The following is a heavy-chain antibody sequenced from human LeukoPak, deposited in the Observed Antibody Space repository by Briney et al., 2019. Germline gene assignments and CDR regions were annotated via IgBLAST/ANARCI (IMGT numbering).Heavy chain of an antibody. D-gene: IGHD3-10*01. CDR1: GYTFTSYY. CDR3: ASGTTMVRGVIINPYGMDV. J-gene: IGHJ6*02. CDR2: INPSGGST. Sequence: ASVKVSCKASGYTFTSYYMHWVRQAPGQGLEWMGIINPSGGSTSYAQKFQGRVTMTRDTSASTAYMELSSLRSEDTAVYYCASGTTMVRGVIINPYGMDVWGQGTTVTVSS. V-gene: IGHV1-46*01.